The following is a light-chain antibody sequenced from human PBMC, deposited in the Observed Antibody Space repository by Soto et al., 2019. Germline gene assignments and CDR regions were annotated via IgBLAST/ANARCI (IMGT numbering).Light chain of an antibody. CDR3: QQYGYPPRT. J-gene: IGKJ1*01. V-gene: IGKV3-20*01. Sequence: EIVMTQSPATLSVSPGERATLSCRASQSVNIYLAWYQQKPGQAPRLLIFGASNRATGIPDRFSGSGSGTDFTLTISRLEPYDFAVYYCQQYGYPPRTFGQGTTSGIK. CDR1: QSVNIY. CDR2: GAS.